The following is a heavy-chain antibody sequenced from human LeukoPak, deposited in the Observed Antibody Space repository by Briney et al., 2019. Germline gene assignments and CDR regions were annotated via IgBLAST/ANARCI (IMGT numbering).Heavy chain of an antibody. D-gene: IGHD2-21*01. CDR2: IYYSGST. CDR3: ARHGEETTVGIGAFDI. Sequence: WETLSLTCTVSGGSVSNYYWSWVRQPPGKGLEWIANIYYSGSTNYNPSLKSRVIISVDTSKNQFSLKLSSVTAADTAVYYCARHGEETTVGIGAFDIWGQGTVVTVSS. J-gene: IGHJ3*02. V-gene: IGHV4-59*08. CDR1: GGSVSNYY.